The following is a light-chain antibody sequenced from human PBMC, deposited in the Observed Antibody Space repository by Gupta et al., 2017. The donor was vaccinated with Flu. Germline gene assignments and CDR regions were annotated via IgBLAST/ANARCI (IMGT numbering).Light chain of an antibody. CDR1: QGISNN. J-gene: IGKJ3*01. V-gene: IGKV1-16*02. CDR3: LQYKTYPYT. CDR2: DAS. Sequence: DILVTQSPASLSASVGDRVTIPCRASQGISNNLGWFQQKPGKAPKSLIYDASSLQSGVPSHFSGSGSGTDFTLTISSLQPEDFATYYCLQYKTYPYTFGPGTKVDIK.